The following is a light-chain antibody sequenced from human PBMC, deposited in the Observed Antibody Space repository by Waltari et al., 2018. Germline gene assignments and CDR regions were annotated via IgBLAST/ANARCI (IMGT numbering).Light chain of an antibody. Sequence: QTALTQPASVSGSLGQSISISCSGTYSNVGGYDLVSWYHQRPGEAPQLLIYEVLKRPSGMSNRFSGSKSGNAASLTISALQPEDEGTYYCCSYASSSPRLIFGGGTELSVL. V-gene: IGLV2-23*02. CDR3: CSYASSSPRLI. J-gene: IGLJ2*01. CDR2: EVL. CDR1: YSNVGGYDL.